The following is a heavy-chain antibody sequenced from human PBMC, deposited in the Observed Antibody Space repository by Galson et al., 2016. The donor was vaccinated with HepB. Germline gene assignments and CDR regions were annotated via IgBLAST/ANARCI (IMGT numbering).Heavy chain of an antibody. CDR3: ARADSVFGY. V-gene: IGHV3-21*01. Sequence: SLRLSCAASGFTFRSYAMNWVRQAPGKGLEWVSSISSSSTYIYYADSVKGRFTISRDNAKNSLYLQMNSLRAEDTAVYYCARADSVFGYWGQGTMVTVSP. CDR2: ISSSSTYI. J-gene: IGHJ3*01. CDR1: GFTFRSYA. D-gene: IGHD5-12*01.